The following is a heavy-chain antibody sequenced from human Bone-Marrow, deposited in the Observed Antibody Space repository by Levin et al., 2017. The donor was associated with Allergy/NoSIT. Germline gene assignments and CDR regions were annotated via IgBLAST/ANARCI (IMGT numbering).Heavy chain of an antibody. CDR1: GFTLNTYW. J-gene: IGHJ5*01. D-gene: IGHD3-22*01. Sequence: GESLKISCAVSGFTLNTYWMSWVRQAPGKGLEWVASIKQDGSDKYYVDSVKGRFTISRDNAKNSLYLQMNSLRGEDTAVYYCARKKYYYDTSDMGWFESWGQGTLVTVSS. CDR2: IKQDGSDK. CDR3: ARKKYYYDTSDMGWFES. V-gene: IGHV3-7*01.